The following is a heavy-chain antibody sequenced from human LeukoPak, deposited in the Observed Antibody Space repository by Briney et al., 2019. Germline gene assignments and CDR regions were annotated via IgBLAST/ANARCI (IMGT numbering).Heavy chain of an antibody. CDR1: GFTFSSNW. Sequence: GGSLTLSCAASGFTFSSNWMSWVRQAPGQGLEWVANIKQDGSEKYYVDSVKGRFTISRDNAKNSLYLKMKRLRAEDSAVYYWERTDIVVTNFDYWGQGTLVTVSS. V-gene: IGHV3-7*01. CDR3: ERTDIVVTNFDY. CDR2: IKQDGSEK. D-gene: IGHD5-12*01. J-gene: IGHJ4*02.